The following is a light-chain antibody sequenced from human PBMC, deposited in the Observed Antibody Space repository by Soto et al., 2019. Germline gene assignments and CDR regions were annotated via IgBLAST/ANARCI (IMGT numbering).Light chain of an antibody. V-gene: IGKV3-15*01. CDR3: QQYKNWPI. Sequence: MMMTQSPATLSVSPGERVTLSCRTSHSVNSHVAWYQQKPGQAPRLLLYGASTRATGIPVRFSGSGFGTDFTLTISSLQSEDFAVYYCQQYKNWPIFGQGTRRDIK. J-gene: IGKJ5*01. CDR1: HSVNSH. CDR2: GAS.